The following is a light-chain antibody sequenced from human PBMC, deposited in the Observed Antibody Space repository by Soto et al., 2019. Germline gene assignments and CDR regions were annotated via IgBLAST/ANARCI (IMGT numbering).Light chain of an antibody. CDR3: QQYNNWPRT. CDR1: QSVSSD. Sequence: ELVMTQSPATLSLSPGDRATLSCRASQSVSSDLAWYHQKTGQAPRLLIYSASTRATGIPDRLSGSGSGTELNLTINRLQSEDFAVYYCQQYNNWPRTCGQGTKVDIK. J-gene: IGKJ1*01. CDR2: SAS. V-gene: IGKV3-15*01.